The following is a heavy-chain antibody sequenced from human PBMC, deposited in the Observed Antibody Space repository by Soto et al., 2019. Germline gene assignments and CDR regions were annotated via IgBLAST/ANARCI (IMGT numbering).Heavy chain of an antibody. V-gene: IGHV3-33*01. Sequence: QVQLVASGGGVVQPGRSLRLSCAASGFIFSNYGMHWFRQAPGKGLEWVAVIWHDGSEKYYGDSVRGRFTISRDNSKNTLYLKMNGLRVEDTAMCYWASEANAYDYGGGFWGQGALVIVSS. CDR1: GFIFSNYG. CDR2: IWHDGSEK. J-gene: IGHJ4*02. D-gene: IGHD5-12*01. CDR3: ASEANAYDYGGGF.